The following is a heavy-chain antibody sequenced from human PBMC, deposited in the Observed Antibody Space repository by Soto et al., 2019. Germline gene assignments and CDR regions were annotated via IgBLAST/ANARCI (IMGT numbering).Heavy chain of an antibody. Sequence: PGESLKISCQGSGYSFTSYWIGWVRQMPGKGLEWMGIIYPGDSDTRYSPSFQGQVTISADKSISTAYLQWSSLKASDTAMYYCARSIGDLAVSYYYYGMDVWGQGTTVTVSS. CDR1: GYSFTSYW. CDR3: ARSIGDLAVSYYYYGMDV. J-gene: IGHJ6*02. CDR2: IYPGDSDT. V-gene: IGHV5-51*01. D-gene: IGHD3-16*01.